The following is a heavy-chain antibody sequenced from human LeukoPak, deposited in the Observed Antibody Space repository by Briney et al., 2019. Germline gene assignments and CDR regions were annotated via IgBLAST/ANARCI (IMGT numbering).Heavy chain of an antibody. CDR1: GYTFTSYY. Sequence: ASVKVSCKASGYTFTSYYMHWVRQAPGQGLEWMGWINANTGNPTYAQGFTGRFVFSLDTSVSTAYLQISSLKAEDTAVYYCARGQFGELFFNWFDPWGQGTLVTVSS. CDR3: ARGQFGELFFNWFDP. V-gene: IGHV7-4-1*02. J-gene: IGHJ5*02. CDR2: INANTGNP. D-gene: IGHD3-10*01.